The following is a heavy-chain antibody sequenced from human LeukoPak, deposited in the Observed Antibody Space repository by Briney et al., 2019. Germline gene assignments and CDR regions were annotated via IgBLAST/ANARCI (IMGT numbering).Heavy chain of an antibody. CDR3: AAHIVGSDAFDI. Sequence: SQTLSLTCAVSGGSISSGGYSWSWIRQPPGKGLEWIGYIYHSVSTYYNPSLKSRVTISVDRSKNQFSLKLSSVTAADTAVYYCAAHIVGSDAFDIWGQGTMVTVSS. V-gene: IGHV4-30-2*01. J-gene: IGHJ3*02. D-gene: IGHD2-21*01. CDR2: IYHSVST. CDR1: GGSISSGGYS.